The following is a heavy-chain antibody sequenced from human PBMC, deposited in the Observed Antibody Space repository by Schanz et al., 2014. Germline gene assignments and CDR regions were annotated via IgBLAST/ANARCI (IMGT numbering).Heavy chain of an antibody. CDR2: ITACNGDT. J-gene: IGHJ4*02. D-gene: IGHD6-13*01. CDR3: ARSGSSSWYFIDY. V-gene: IGHV1-18*01. CDR1: RYTFNTYG. Sequence: QGQLVQSGPEVKEPGASVKVSCEASRYTFNTYGLNWVRQAPGQGLEWMGWITACNGDTNYALKLQGRVTMTTDTSTGTAYMELRSLRSDDTAVYYCARSGSSSWYFIDYWGQGTLVTVSS.